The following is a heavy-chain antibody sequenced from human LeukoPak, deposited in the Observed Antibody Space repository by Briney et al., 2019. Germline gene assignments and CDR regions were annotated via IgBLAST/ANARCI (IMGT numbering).Heavy chain of an antibody. CDR2: ISAYNGNT. V-gene: IGHV1-18*01. CDR1: GYTFTSYG. CDR3: ARALRYDFWSGYLPFDY. J-gene: IGHJ4*02. D-gene: IGHD3-3*01. Sequence: GASVKVSCKASGYTFTSYGISWVRQAPGQGLEWMGWISAYNGNTNYAQKLQGRVTMTTDTSTSTAYMELRSLRSDDTAVYYCARALRYDFWSGYLPFDYWGQGTLVTVSS.